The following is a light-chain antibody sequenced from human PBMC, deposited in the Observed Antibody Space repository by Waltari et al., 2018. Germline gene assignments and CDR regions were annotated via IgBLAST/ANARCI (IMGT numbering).Light chain of an antibody. V-gene: IGLV5-45*03. CDR2: YKSDSDK. CDR1: SGINVGAYR. CDR3: MIFHGNAWV. J-gene: IGLJ2*01. Sequence: QAVLTQPSSLSASPGASASLTCTLRSGINVGAYRIYWYQQKPGSPPQYLLRYKSDSDKGLGSGVPSRFSGSKDVSANAGILLISGLQSDDEADYYCMIFHGNAWVFGGGTKLTVL.